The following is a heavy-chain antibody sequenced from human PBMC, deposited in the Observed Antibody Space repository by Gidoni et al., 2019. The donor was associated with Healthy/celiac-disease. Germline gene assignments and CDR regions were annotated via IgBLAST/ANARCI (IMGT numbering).Heavy chain of an antibody. CDR3: ARLPYYYYYMDV. CDR2: IGYSGST. V-gene: IGHV4-39*01. J-gene: IGHJ6*03. CDR1: GGSISSSSYH. Sequence: QLQLQGSGPELVRPSGTLSRPCPVSGGSISSSSYHWGWIRQPPGKWREWIGSIGYSGSTYYTPSLKSRVTISVDTSKNQLSLKLSSVTAADTAVYYCARLPYYYYYMDVWGKGTPVTVSS.